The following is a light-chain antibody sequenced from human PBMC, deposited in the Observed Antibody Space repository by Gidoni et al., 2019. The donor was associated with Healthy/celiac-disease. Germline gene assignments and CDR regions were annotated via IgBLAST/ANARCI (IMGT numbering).Light chain of an antibody. Sequence: SYELTQPPSVSVSPGQTARITCSGDAFPKQYAYWYQQKPGPAPVLVIYNDSERPSGLPERFSGSSSGTTVTLTISGVQAEDEADYYCQSADSLMGVFGGGTKLTVL. CDR2: NDS. J-gene: IGLJ2*01. V-gene: IGLV3-25*03. CDR3: QSADSLMGV. CDR1: AFPKQY.